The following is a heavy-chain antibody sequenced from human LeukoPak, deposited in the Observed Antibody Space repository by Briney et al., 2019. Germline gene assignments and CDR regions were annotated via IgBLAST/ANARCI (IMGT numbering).Heavy chain of an antibody. J-gene: IGHJ3*02. CDR3: ARLRLRYSRDGDPTSYEVVDI. CDR1: YGPISPYY. Sequence: SETLSLTCTVSYGPISPYYWSWIRQSPGRRLEWIGYISYSGSTDYNPSLKSRVTMSVDTSSNQFSLKLSSVTAADTAVYYCARLRLRYSRDGDPTSYEVVDIWGQGTVVTVSS. D-gene: IGHD2-21*01. CDR2: ISYSGST. V-gene: IGHV4-59*08.